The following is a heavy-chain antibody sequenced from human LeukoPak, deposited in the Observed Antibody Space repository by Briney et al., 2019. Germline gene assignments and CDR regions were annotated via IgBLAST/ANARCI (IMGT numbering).Heavy chain of an antibody. J-gene: IGHJ4*02. Sequence: GGSLRLSCSASRFTVSTSYMTWVRQAPGKGLVWVSHINGDGSSTNYADSVKGRFTISRDNAKNTLYLQINSLRAEDTAVYYCARDSGIAAADIDYWGQGTLVTVSS. CDR2: INGDGSST. D-gene: IGHD6-13*01. CDR1: RFTVSTSY. V-gene: IGHV3-74*01. CDR3: ARDSGIAAADIDY.